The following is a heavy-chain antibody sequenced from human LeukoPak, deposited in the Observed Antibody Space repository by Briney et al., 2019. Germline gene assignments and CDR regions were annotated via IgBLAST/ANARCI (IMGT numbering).Heavy chain of an antibody. V-gene: IGHV3-21*01. CDR1: GFTFSSYS. CDR3: ATSSGYSSSGDAFDI. CDR2: ISSSSSYI. D-gene: IGHD6-13*01. J-gene: IGHJ3*02. Sequence: GGSLKLSCAAFGFTFSSYSINWFRQAPGKGLEWVSSISSSSSYIYYADSVKGRFTISRDNAKNSLYLQMNSLRAEDTAVYYCATSSGYSSSGDAFDIWGQGTMVTVSS.